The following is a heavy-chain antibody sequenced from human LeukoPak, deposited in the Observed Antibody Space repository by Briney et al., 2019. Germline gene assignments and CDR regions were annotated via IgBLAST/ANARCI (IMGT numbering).Heavy chain of an antibody. Sequence: PGGSLRLSCAASGFTVSSNYMSWVRQAPGKGLEWVSVIYSGGSTYYADSVKGRFTISRDNSKNTLYLQMNSLRAEDTAVYYCARDSRVNSGWYGLSDYWGQGTLVTVSS. V-gene: IGHV3-66*01. CDR1: GFTVSSNY. D-gene: IGHD6-19*01. J-gene: IGHJ4*02. CDR3: ARDSRVNSGWYGLSDY. CDR2: IYSGGST.